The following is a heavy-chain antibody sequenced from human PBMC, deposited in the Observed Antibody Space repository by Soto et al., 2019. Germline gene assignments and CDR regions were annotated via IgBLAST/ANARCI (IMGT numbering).Heavy chain of an antibody. D-gene: IGHD3-10*01. V-gene: IGHV1-18*01. CDR3: ARKFGFGDRFYYYYYMDV. Sequence: QVQLVQSGAEVKKPGASVKVSCKASGYTFTSYGISWVRQAPGQGLEWMGWISAYNGNTNYAQKLQGRVTMTTDTSTRTAYRELRSLRSDDTAVYYCARKFGFGDRFYYYYYMDVWGKGTTVTVSS. CDR1: GYTFTSYG. J-gene: IGHJ6*03. CDR2: ISAYNGNT.